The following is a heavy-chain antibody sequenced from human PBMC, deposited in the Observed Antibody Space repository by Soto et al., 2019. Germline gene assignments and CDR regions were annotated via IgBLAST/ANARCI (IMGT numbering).Heavy chain of an antibody. CDR3: AHPRGGGHSAWFDA. D-gene: IGHD2-21*02. Sequence: QITLKASGPSLLKPTQTLTLTCTFSGFSLTTGPAGVGWIRQPPGKALEWLALIYWDDDRRYSPSLKSRLTITQDTSKDQVVRTMTNMDPVDTGTYYCAHPRGGGHSAWFDAWGQGTLVTVSS. CDR1: GFSLTTGPAG. J-gene: IGHJ5*02. V-gene: IGHV2-5*02. CDR2: IYWDDDR.